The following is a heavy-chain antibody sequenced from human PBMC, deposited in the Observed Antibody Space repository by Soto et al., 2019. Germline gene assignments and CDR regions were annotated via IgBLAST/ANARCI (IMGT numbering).Heavy chain of an antibody. Sequence: PGGSLRLSCAASGFTFDDYAMHWVRQAPGKGLEWVSGISWNSGSIGYADSVKGRFTISRDNAKNSLYLQMNSLRAEDTALYYCAKGGMATFYYYYYGMDVWGQGTTVTVSS. D-gene: IGHD5-12*01. CDR2: ISWNSGSI. CDR3: AKGGMATFYYYYYGMDV. CDR1: GFTFDDYA. V-gene: IGHV3-9*01. J-gene: IGHJ6*02.